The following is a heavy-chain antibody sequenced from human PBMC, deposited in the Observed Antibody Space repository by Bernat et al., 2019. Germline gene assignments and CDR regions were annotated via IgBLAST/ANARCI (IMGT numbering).Heavy chain of an antibody. V-gene: IGHV3-23*01. CDR1: GFTFSSFA. D-gene: IGHD2-15*01. Sequence: EVQLLESGGGLVQPGGSLRLSCGASGFTFSSFAMSWVRQAAGRGLEWVLGISGSGDSTYYADSVKGRFTISRDNSKNTLYLQMNSLRAEDTAVYYCAKGIYPKGYCSGGNCYYYFYGMDVWGQGTTVTVSS. J-gene: IGHJ6*02. CDR2: ISGSGDST. CDR3: AKGIYPKGYCSGGNCYYYFYGMDV.